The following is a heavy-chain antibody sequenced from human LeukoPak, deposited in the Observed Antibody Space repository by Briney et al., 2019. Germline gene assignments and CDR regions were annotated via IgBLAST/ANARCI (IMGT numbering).Heavy chain of an antibody. Sequence: GEPLKTSCKASGYSFSTSWIGWVRQMPGKGLEWMGIIYPDDSDTRYSPSFQGQVTISADKSITTAYLQWSSLKASDTAMYYCARLVGRVAVAGTVRYFDLWGRGTPVTVSS. CDR3: ARLVGRVAVAGTVRYFDL. J-gene: IGHJ2*01. D-gene: IGHD6-19*01. V-gene: IGHV5-51*01. CDR2: IYPDDSDT. CDR1: GYSFSTSW.